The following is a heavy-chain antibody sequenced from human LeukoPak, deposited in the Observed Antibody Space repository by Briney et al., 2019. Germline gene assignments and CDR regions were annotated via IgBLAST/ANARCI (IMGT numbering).Heavy chain of an antibody. Sequence: PSETLSLTCTVSGGSISSGGYYWSWIRQLPGKGLEWIGYIYHSGSTYYNPSLKSRVTISVDRSKNQFSLKLSSVTAADTAVYYCARDDGNYGVLNMDVWGKGTTVTVSS. J-gene: IGHJ6*03. CDR1: GGSISSGGYY. CDR3: ARDDGNYGVLNMDV. V-gene: IGHV4-30-2*01. CDR2: IYHSGST. D-gene: IGHD4-11*01.